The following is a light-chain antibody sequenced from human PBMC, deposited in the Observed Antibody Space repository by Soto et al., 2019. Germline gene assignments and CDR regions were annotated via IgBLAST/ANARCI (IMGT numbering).Light chain of an antibody. J-gene: IGLJ1*01. CDR2: DVS. Sequence: QSVLTQPASVSGSPGQSITISCTGTSSDVGGYNYVSWYQQHPGKAPKFMIYDVSNRPSGVSNRFSGSKSGNTASLTLSGLQAEDEADYYCSSYTTGNTRQIVFGTGTKLTVL. CDR3: SSYTTGNTRQIV. V-gene: IGLV2-14*01. CDR1: SSDVGGYNY.